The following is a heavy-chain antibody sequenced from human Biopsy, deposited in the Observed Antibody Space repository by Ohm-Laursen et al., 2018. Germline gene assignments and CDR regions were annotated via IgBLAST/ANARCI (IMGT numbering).Heavy chain of an antibody. CDR3: VRDHGVTFSGVIVRGDAFDV. CDR1: GYTFTDYY. Sequence: ASVKVSCKASGYTFTDYYLHWVRQDPGQGLEWMGWIHVKSGATNYAEKFQGRVTMTGDTSLRTTYMELRSLSPADTAVYYCVRDHGVTFSGVIVRGDAFDVWGQGTKVTVSS. J-gene: IGHJ3*01. D-gene: IGHD3-16*02. CDR2: IHVKSGAT. V-gene: IGHV1-2*02.